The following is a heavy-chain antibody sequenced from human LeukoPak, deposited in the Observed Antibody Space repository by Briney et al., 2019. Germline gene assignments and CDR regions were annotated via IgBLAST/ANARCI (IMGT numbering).Heavy chain of an antibody. CDR2: ISGSGGST. CDR1: GSTFSSYV. V-gene: IGHV3-23*01. Sequence: GGSLRLSCAASGSTFSSYVMSWVRQAPGKGLEWVSAISGSGGSTYYADSVKGRFTISRDNSKNTLYLQMNSLRAEDTAVYYCAKGMGLRSFDYWGQGTLVTVSS. D-gene: IGHD4-17*01. J-gene: IGHJ4*02. CDR3: AKGMGLRSFDY.